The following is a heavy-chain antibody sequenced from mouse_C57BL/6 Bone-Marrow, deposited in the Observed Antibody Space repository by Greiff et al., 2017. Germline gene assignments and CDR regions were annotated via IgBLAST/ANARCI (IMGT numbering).Heavy chain of an antibody. CDR2: IYPRSGNT. V-gene: IGHV1-81*01. CDR3: ASERPMTTVVAPFAY. CDR1: GYTFTSYG. Sequence: VQLQQSGAELARPGASVKLSCKASGYTFTSYGIRWVKQRTGQGLEWIGEIYPRSGNTYYNEKFKGKATLTADKSSSTAYMELRSLTSEDSAVFFYASERPMTTVVAPFAYWGQGTLVTVSA. D-gene: IGHD1-1*01. J-gene: IGHJ3*01.